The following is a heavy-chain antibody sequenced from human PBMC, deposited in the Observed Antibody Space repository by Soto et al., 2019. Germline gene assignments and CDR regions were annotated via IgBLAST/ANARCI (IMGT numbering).Heavy chain of an antibody. J-gene: IGHJ4*02. CDR2: TSYDGNNK. Sequence: ESGGGVVQPGTSLSLSCAASGFRFKSFVMHWVRQAPGKGLEWVAFTSYDGNNKDYGDSVKGRFTVSRDNSQNTLHLQMDFLRPEDTALYYCARWGTTGGFDLWGQGTLVSVSS. V-gene: IGHV3-30*19. CDR1: GFRFKSFV. CDR3: ARWGTTGGFDL. D-gene: IGHD3-16*01.